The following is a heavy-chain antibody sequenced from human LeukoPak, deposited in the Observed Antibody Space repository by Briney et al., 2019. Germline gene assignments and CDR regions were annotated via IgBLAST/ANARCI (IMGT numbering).Heavy chain of an antibody. CDR1: GGTFSSYA. J-gene: IGHJ4*02. D-gene: IGHD4-23*01. CDR3: ARGNGGGYFDY. CDR2: IIPIFGTA. Sequence: GASVKVSCKASGGTFSSYAISWVRQAPGQGLGWMGGIIPIFGTANYAQKFQGRVTITADKSTSTAYMELSSLRSEDTAVYYCARGNGGGYFDYWGRGTLVTVSS. V-gene: IGHV1-69*06.